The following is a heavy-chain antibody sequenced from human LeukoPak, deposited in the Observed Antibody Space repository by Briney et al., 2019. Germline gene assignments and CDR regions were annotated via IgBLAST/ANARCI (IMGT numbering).Heavy chain of an antibody. D-gene: IGHD6-6*01. CDR3: ATGISSSIAARPYYFDY. V-gene: IGHV1-3*01. Sequence: ASVKVSCKTSGYTFTSYGMHWVRQAPGQSLEWMGWINGGNGNTKYSEKFQGRVTIIRDTSASTAYMELSSLRSEDTAVYYCATGISSSIAARPYYFDYWGQGTLVTVSS. J-gene: IGHJ4*02. CDR2: INGGNGNT. CDR1: GYTFTSYG.